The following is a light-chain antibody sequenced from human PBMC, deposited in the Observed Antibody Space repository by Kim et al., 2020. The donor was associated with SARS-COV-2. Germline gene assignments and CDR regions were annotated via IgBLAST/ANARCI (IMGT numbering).Light chain of an antibody. J-gene: IGKJ4*01. CDR3: QQYNSRLT. Sequence: DIQMTQSPSTLSASVGDRVTITCRASQSISSWLAWYQQKPGKAPKLLIYKASSLESGVPSRFSGSGSGTEFTLTISSLQPDDFATYYCQQYNSRLTFGGGTKLEI. CDR2: KAS. V-gene: IGKV1-5*03. CDR1: QSISSW.